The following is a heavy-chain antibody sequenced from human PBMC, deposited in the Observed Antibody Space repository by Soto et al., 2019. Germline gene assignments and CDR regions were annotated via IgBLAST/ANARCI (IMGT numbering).Heavy chain of an antibody. D-gene: IGHD6-13*01. CDR1: GFTFSSHA. Sequence: GGSLRLSCAASGFTFSSHAVSWVRQAPGKGLEWVSVISGSGGTTYYADFMKGRFTISRDNSKNTLYLQVNSLRAEDTAVYYCAKKLAYGSSWYYFDYWGQGTLVTVSS. CDR3: AKKLAYGSSWYYFDY. J-gene: IGHJ4*02. V-gene: IGHV3-23*01. CDR2: ISGSGGTT.